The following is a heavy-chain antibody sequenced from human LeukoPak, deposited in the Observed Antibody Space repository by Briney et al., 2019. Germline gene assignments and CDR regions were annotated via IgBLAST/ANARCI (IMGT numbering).Heavy chain of an antibody. CDR3: AHGDSSRFPHRRHAFDI. D-gene: IGHD6-13*01. Sequence: RASVKVSCKASGYTFTGYYMHWVRQAPGQGLEWMGWINPNSGGTNYAQKFQGRVTMTRDTSISTVYMELSRLRSDDTAVYYCAHGDSSRFPHRRHAFDIWGQGTMVTVSS. V-gene: IGHV1-2*02. CDR1: GYTFTGYY. CDR2: INPNSGGT. J-gene: IGHJ3*02.